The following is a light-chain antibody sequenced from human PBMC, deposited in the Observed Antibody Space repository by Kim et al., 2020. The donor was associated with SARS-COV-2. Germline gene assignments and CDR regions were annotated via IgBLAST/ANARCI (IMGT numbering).Light chain of an antibody. V-gene: IGLV6-57*04. Sequence: NFMLTQPHSVSESPGKTVTISCTRTSGSVADNFVQWYQLRPGRAPTTVIFEDAQRPAGVPDRFSGSIDSSSNSASLTISGLRTEDEADYYCQSYDSSHLWVFGGGTQLTV. J-gene: IGLJ3*02. CDR1: SGSVADNF. CDR3: QSYDSSHLWV. CDR2: EDA.